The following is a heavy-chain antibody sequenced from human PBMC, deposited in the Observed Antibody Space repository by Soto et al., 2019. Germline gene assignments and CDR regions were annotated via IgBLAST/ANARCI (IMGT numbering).Heavy chain of an antibody. J-gene: IGHJ6*03. Sequence: QVQLVQSGAEVKKPGASVKVSCKASGYTFTSYAMHWVRQAPGQRLEWMGWINAGNGNTKYPQKFQGRVTITRDTSASTAYMELSSLRSEDTAVYYCARDLGPSLDYYYYMDVWGKGTTVTVSS. V-gene: IGHV1-3*01. CDR2: INAGNGNT. CDR3: ARDLGPSLDYYYYMDV. CDR1: GYTFTSYA.